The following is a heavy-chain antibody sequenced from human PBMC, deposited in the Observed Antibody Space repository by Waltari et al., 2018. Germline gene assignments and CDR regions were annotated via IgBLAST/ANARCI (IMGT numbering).Heavy chain of an antibody. D-gene: IGHD3-10*01. J-gene: IGHJ6*02. CDR2: ISSDGSRT. Sequence: EVQLVESGGGLVQPGGSLRLSCAASGSTFSSYWMHWVRQAPGKGLVWVSRISSDGSRTSYAYSVKGRFTISRDNAKNTLYLQMNSLRAEDTALYYCARESTTMVRGVGYYYYGKDVWGQGTTVTVSS. CDR1: GSTFSSYW. V-gene: IGHV3-74*01. CDR3: ARESTTMVRGVGYYYYGKDV.